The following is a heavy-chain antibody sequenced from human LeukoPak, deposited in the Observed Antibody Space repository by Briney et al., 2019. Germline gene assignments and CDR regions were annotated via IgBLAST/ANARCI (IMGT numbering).Heavy chain of an antibody. D-gene: IGHD3-10*01. V-gene: IGHV1-46*01. CDR3: AKDSSRSYLDH. J-gene: IGHJ4*02. CDR2: IHPNSGST. Sequence: ASVKVSCKASGYTFTGYYMHWVRQAPGQGLEWMGIIHPNSGSTTYAQKFRGRVTMTRDTSTSTVYMELSSLRSEDTAMYYCAKDSSRSYLDHWGQGTLVTVSS. CDR1: GYTFTGYY.